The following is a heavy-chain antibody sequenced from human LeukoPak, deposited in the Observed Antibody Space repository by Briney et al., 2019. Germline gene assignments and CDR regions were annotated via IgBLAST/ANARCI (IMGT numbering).Heavy chain of an antibody. J-gene: IGHJ4*02. CDR3: TRFKYSGSYGIAY. D-gene: IGHD1-26*01. Sequence: GGSLRLSCAASGFTFGDYSMSWAPQAPGKGLEWVGFIRSKAFGETTEYAASVKGRFTISRDDSKSIAYLQMNSLKTEDTAVYYCTRFKYSGSYGIAYWGQGTLVTVSS. CDR1: GFTFGDYS. V-gene: IGHV3-49*04. CDR2: IRSKAFGETT.